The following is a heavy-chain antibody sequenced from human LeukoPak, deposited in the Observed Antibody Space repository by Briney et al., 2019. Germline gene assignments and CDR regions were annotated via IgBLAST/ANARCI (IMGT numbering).Heavy chain of an antibody. CDR1: GFTFNSYA. V-gene: IGHV3-30-3*01. Sequence: PGKSLRLSCAASGFTFNSYAMHWVRQAPGKGLEWVAVISYDGSNKYYGDSVKGRFTISRDNPKNTLYLQMSSLRSEDTAVCYCARDPRLWGQGTMVTVSS. J-gene: IGHJ3*01. CDR2: ISYDGSNK. CDR3: ARDPRL.